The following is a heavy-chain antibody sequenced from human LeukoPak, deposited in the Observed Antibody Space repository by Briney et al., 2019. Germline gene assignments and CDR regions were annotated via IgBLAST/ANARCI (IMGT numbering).Heavy chain of an antibody. CDR3: ARQGGSGRSYDY. CDR2: SGST. Sequence: SETLSLTCNVSGASISSSSYYWGWIRQPPGKGLEWIGTSGSTYYNPSLKSRVIISVDTSKNQFSLKLSSVTAAGTAVYYCARQGGSGRSYDYWGQGTLVPVSS. J-gene: IGHJ4*02. CDR1: GASISSSSYY. D-gene: IGHD3-10*01. V-gene: IGHV4-39*01.